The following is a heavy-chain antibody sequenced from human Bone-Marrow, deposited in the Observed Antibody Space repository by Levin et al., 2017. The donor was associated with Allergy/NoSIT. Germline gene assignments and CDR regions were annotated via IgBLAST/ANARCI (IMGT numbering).Heavy chain of an antibody. CDR2: IYYSGST. J-gene: IGHJ4*02. CDR3: ARDGGTIFGVVTAG. D-gene: IGHD3-3*01. V-gene: IGHV4-39*07. CDR1: GGSISSSSYY. Sequence: SETLSLTCTVSGGSISSSSYYWGWIRQPPGKGLEWIGSIYYSGSTYYNPSLKSRVTISVDTSKNQFSLKLSSVTAADTAVYYCARDGGTIFGVVTAGWGQGTLVTVSS.